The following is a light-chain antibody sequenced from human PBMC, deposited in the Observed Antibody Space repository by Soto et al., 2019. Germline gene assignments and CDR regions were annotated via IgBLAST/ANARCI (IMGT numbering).Light chain of an antibody. Sequence: QSALTQPASVSGSPGQSITISCTGTSSDIGAYNFVSWYQQHPGKAPKLMLYDVNIRPSGVSNRFSGSKSGNTASLTISGLQAEDEADDYCTSWTTSTTMIFGGGNKVTVL. CDR3: TSWTTSTTMI. CDR2: DVN. J-gene: IGLJ2*01. V-gene: IGLV2-14*03. CDR1: SSDIGAYNF.